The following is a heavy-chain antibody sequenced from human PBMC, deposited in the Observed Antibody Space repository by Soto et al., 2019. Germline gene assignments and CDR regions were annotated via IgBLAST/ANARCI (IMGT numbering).Heavy chain of an antibody. Sequence: KTSETLSLTCTVSGGSISSGGYYWSWIRQHPGKGLEWIGYIYYSGSTYYNPSLKSRVTISVDTSKNQFSLKLSSVTAADTAVYYCAREFYCGGDCYPNYFDYWGQGTLVTVSS. CDR1: GGSISSGGYY. D-gene: IGHD2-21*02. V-gene: IGHV4-31*03. CDR3: AREFYCGGDCYPNYFDY. J-gene: IGHJ4*02. CDR2: IYYSGST.